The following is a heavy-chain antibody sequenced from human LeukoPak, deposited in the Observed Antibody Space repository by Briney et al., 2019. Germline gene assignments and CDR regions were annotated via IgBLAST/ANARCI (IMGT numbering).Heavy chain of an antibody. CDR1: GFTFSTYS. J-gene: IGHJ4*02. CDR3: AREASGYPDY. CDR2: ISSSSNTI. D-gene: IGHD5-12*01. Sequence: PGGSLRLSCAASGFTFSTYSMNWVRQAPGKGLEWVSYISSSSNTIYYADSVKGRFTISRDNAKSSLYLQMNSLRAEDTAVYYCAREASGYPDYWGQGTLVTVSS. V-gene: IGHV3-48*01.